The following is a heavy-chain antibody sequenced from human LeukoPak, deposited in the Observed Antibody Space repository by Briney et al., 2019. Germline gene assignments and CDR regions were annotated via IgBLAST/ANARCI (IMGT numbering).Heavy chain of an antibody. Sequence: ASVKVSCKASGYTFTSYGVSWVRQAPGQGLEWMGWISAYNGNTSYAQKLQGRVTMTTDTSTSTAYMELRSLGSDDTAVYYCARDQGRKTGTGDWGQGTLVTVSS. CDR1: GYTFTSYG. J-gene: IGHJ4*02. CDR3: ARDQGRKTGTGD. CDR2: ISAYNGNT. V-gene: IGHV1-18*01. D-gene: IGHD1-1*01.